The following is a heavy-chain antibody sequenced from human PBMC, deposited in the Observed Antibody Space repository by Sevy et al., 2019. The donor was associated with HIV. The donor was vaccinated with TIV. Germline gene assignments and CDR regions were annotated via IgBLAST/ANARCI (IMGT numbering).Heavy chain of an antibody. CDR3: ATSTDYYDNSGYDS. J-gene: IGHJ4*02. CDR2: ISSGSSYI. CDR1: GFTFSYYT. V-gene: IGHV3-21*03. D-gene: IGHD3-22*01. Sequence: GGSLRLSCAASGFTFSYYTMNWVRQAPGKGLEWASSISSGSSYIFYADSMKGRFTVSRDNAKNSLFLQMNSLRDEDTALYYCATSTDYYDNSGYDSWGRGTLVTVSS.